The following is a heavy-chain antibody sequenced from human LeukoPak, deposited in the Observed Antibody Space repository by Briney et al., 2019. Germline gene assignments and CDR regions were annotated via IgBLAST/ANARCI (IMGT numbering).Heavy chain of an antibody. V-gene: IGHV3-30*18. CDR2: ISYDGSNK. CDR1: GFTFSSYG. D-gene: IGHD3-9*01. CDR3: AKDPGYYDILPGYFQH. Sequence: GGSLRLSCAASGFTFSSYGMHWVRQAPGKGLEWVAVISYDGSNKYYADSVKGRFTISRDNSKNTLYLQMNSLRAEDTAVYYCAKDPGYYDILPGYFQHWGQGTLVTVSS. J-gene: IGHJ1*01.